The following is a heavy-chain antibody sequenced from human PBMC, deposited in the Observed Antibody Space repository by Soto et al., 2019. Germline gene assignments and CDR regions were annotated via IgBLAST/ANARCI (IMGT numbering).Heavy chain of an antibody. D-gene: IGHD3-3*01. CDR3: AKDYESGYGY. CDR1: GFTFSSYG. Sequence: QVQLVESGGGVVQPGRSLRLSCAASGFTFSSYGMHWVRPAPGKGLEWVAVISYDGSNKYYADSVKGRFTISRDNSKNTLYLQMNSLRAEDTAVYYCAKDYESGYGYWGQGTLVTVSS. CDR2: ISYDGSNK. V-gene: IGHV3-30*18. J-gene: IGHJ4*02.